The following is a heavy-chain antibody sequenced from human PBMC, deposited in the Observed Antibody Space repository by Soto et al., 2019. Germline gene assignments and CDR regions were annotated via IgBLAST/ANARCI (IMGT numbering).Heavy chain of an antibody. J-gene: IGHJ5*02. CDR2: IYYSGST. D-gene: IGHD5-12*01. Sequence: SETLSLTYTVSGGSISSSSYYWGWIRQPPGKGLEWIGSIYYSGSTYYNPSLKSRVTISVDTSKNQFSLKLSSVTAADTAVYYCARLQRGRIVATASNNWFDPWGQGTLVTVSS. V-gene: IGHV4-39*01. CDR1: GGSISSSSYY. CDR3: ARLQRGRIVATASNNWFDP.